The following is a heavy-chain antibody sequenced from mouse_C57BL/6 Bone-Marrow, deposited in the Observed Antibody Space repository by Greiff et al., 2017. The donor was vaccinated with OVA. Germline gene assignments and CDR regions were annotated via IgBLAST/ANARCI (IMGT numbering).Heavy chain of an antibody. CDR1: GYTFTSYW. CDR3: TLYYSNYKWYFDV. D-gene: IGHD2-5*01. V-gene: IGHV1-5*01. Sequence: VQLQQSGTVLARPGASVKMSCKTSGYTFTSYWMHWVKQRPGQGLEWIGAIYPGNSDTSYNQKFKGKAKLTAVTSASTAYMELSSLTNEDSAVYYCTLYYSNYKWYFDVWGTGTTVTVSS. CDR2: IYPGNSDT. J-gene: IGHJ1*03.